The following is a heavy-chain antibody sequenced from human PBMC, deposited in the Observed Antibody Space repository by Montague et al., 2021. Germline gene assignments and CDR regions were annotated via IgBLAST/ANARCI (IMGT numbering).Heavy chain of an antibody. CDR2: IKEDGSEK. CDR1: GFPFSSFW. CDR3: TKSTWYAFDY. V-gene: IGHV3-7*01. Sequence: SLRLSCAASGFPFSSFWMTWVRQAPGKGLEWVANIKEDGSEKYYVDSVKGRFTISRDNAKNSLYLQMDSLRAEDTAIYCCTKSTWYAFDYWGQGTLVTVSS. D-gene: IGHD2-8*01. J-gene: IGHJ4*02.